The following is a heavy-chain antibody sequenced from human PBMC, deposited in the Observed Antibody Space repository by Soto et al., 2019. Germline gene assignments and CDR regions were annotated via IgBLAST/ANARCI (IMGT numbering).Heavy chain of an antibody. V-gene: IGHV3-48*02. D-gene: IGHD3-3*01. Sequence: EVQLVESGGGLVQPGGSLRLSCAASGFTFSSYSMNWVRQAPGKGLEWVSYISSSSSTIYYADSVKGRFTISRDNDKNSLYLKMNSLRDEDTAVYYCARDQYAIFGVVTLDYWGQGTLVTVSS. CDR3: ARDQYAIFGVVTLDY. CDR1: GFTFSSYS. J-gene: IGHJ4*02. CDR2: ISSSSSTI.